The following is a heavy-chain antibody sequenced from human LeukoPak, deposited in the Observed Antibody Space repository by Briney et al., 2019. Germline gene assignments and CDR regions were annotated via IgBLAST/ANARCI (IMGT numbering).Heavy chain of an antibody. D-gene: IGHD3-3*01. Sequence: PGGSLRLSCAASGFTFSMYWMSWVRQAPGKGLEWVANIKQDGSERKYVDSVKGRFTISRDNTKNSLYLQMNSLRAEDTAVYYCARDPSPYYDFWSGYSYYYMDVWGKGTTVTVSS. CDR3: ARDPSPYYDFWSGYSYYYMDV. CDR2: IKQDGSER. V-gene: IGHV3-7*01. J-gene: IGHJ6*03. CDR1: GFTFSMYW.